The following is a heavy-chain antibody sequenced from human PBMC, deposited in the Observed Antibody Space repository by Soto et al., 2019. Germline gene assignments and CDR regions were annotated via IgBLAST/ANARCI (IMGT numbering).Heavy chain of an antibody. Sequence: EVQLLESGGGLVQPGGSLRLSCEASGFTFGNYAMSWVRQAPGEGLEWVSTISSSGDTAYYADSVKGRFTISRDNSKNTLYLQMNSLRAEDTAVFYCTNLYYYYVWGSFPNWGRGTLVTVSS. D-gene: IGHD3-16*01. CDR3: TNLYYYYVWGSFPN. V-gene: IGHV3-23*01. CDR2: ISSSGDTA. CDR1: GFTFGNYA. J-gene: IGHJ4*02.